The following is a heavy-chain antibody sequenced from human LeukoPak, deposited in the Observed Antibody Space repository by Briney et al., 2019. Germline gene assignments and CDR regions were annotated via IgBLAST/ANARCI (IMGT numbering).Heavy chain of an antibody. Sequence: ASVKVSCKASGGTFSSYAISWVRQAPGQGVEWMGGIIPIFGTANYALKFQGRVTITTDESTSTAYMELSSLRSEDTAVYYCARVSRRYYFDYWGQGTLVTVSS. J-gene: IGHJ4*02. CDR1: GGTFSSYA. CDR2: IIPIFGTA. V-gene: IGHV1-69*05. CDR3: ARVSRRYYFDY.